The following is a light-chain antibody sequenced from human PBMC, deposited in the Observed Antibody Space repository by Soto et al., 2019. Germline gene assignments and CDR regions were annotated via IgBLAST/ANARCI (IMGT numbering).Light chain of an antibody. Sequence: EIVLTQSPATLSLSPGERATLSCRASQSVSSYLAWYQQKPGQAPRLLIYDASNRATGIPARFSGSGSGTDFTLTISRLEPEDFAVYHCQQYDTSPLTFGGGTKVDIK. CDR1: QSVSSY. J-gene: IGKJ4*01. V-gene: IGKV3-11*01. CDR2: DAS. CDR3: QQYDTSPLT.